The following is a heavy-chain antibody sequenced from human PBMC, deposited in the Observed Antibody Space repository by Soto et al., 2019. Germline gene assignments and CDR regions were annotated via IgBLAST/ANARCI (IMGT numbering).Heavy chain of an antibody. CDR3: ARDSGSTSYHYYYYGMDV. V-gene: IGHV1-18*04. J-gene: IGHJ6*02. CDR2: ISAYNGNT. CDR1: GYTFTSYG. Sequence: ASVKVSCKASGYTFTSYGISCVRQAPGQGLEWMGWISAYNGNTNYAQKLQGRVTMTTDTSTSTAYMELRSLRSDDTAVYYCARDSGSTSYHYYYYGMDVWGQGTTVTVSS. D-gene: IGHD2-2*01.